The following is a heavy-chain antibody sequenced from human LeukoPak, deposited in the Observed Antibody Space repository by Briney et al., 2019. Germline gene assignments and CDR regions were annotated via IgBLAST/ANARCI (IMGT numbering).Heavy chain of an antibody. D-gene: IGHD3-16*02. CDR1: GDNFISYV. CDR3: TREGVYSPDPTSYHRLPFDI. J-gene: IGHJ3*02. Sequence: SVKVSCKASGDNFISYVLTWVRQAPGQGLEWMGRIIPTLNVANFAQKFRGRVSITADKSTNTAHLELSNLRSEDTAVYYCTREGVYSPDPTSYHRLPFDIWGKGTLVIVSS. CDR2: IIPTLNVA. V-gene: IGHV1-69*04.